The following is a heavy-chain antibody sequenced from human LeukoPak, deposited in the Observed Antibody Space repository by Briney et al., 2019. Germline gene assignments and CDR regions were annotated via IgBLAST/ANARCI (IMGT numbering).Heavy chain of an antibody. CDR2: ISGSGGST. Sequence: GGSLRLSCAASGFTFSSYGMTWVRQAPGKGLEWVSAISGSGGSTYYADSVKGRFTISRDNSKNTLYLQMNSLRAEDTAVYYCAKEIYGSGSYPGDYWGQGTLVTVSS. V-gene: IGHV3-23*01. D-gene: IGHD3-10*01. CDR3: AKEIYGSGSYPGDY. J-gene: IGHJ4*02. CDR1: GFTFSSYG.